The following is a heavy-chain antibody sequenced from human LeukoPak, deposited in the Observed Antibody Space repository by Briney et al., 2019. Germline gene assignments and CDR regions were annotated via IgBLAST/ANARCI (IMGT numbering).Heavy chain of an antibody. CDR1: GFTFSNYT. J-gene: IGHJ4*02. CDR2: ISYDGSNK. Sequence: GGSLRLSCAASGFTFSNYTFHWVRQAPGKGLEWVAVISYDGSNKYYADSVKGRFTISRDNSKNTLYLQMNSLRAEDTAVYYCARPGEGDGYNTYFDYGGQGTLVTVSS. CDR3: ARPGEGDGYNTYFDY. D-gene: IGHD5-24*01. V-gene: IGHV3-30*04.